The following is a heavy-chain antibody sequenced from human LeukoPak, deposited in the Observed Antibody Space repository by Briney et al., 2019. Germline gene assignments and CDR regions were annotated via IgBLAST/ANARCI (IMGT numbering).Heavy chain of an antibody. V-gene: IGHV3-30*18. Sequence: GGSLRLSCAASGFTFNSFGMHWVRQAPGKGLEWVAVISYDGSNKYFADSVKGRFTISRDNSKNTLYLQMNSLRAEDTTVYYCAKDYDSSGWAAFDIWGQGTMVTVSS. D-gene: IGHD3-22*01. J-gene: IGHJ3*02. CDR2: ISYDGSNK. CDR3: AKDYDSSGWAAFDI. CDR1: GFTFNSFG.